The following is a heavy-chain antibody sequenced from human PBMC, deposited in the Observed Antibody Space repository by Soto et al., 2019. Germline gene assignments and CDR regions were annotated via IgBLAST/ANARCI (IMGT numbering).Heavy chain of an antibody. CDR1: GFTFSSYA. V-gene: IGHV3-23*01. CDR2: ISGSGGST. J-gene: IGHJ4*02. Sequence: PGGSLRLSCTASGFTFSSYAMNWVRQAPGKGLEWVSVISGSGGSTYFADSVKGRFTISRDNSKNTLYLQMNSLRAEDTAVYYCAKDTRKATSHSDYWGQGTRVTVSS. D-gene: IGHD2-2*01. CDR3: AKDTRKATSHSDY.